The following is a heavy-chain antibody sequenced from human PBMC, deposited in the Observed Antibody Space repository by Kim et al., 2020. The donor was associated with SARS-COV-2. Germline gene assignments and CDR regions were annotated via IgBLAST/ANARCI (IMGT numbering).Heavy chain of an antibody. CDR2: INPNTGDT. CDR1: GYPLTAYY. J-gene: IGHJ4*02. Sequence: ASVKVSCKASGYPLTAYYLHGVQQAPGQGLEGMGWINPNTGDTAYAQKFQGRVTMTRDTSISTVYMDLSGLRSDDTAVYYCARVDFQHYFDNWGQGTQVTVSS. V-gene: IGHV1-2*02. CDR3: ARVDFQHYFDN. D-gene: IGHD3-3*01.